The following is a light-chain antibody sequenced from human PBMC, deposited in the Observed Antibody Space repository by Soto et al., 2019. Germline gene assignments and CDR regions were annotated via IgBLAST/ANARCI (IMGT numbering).Light chain of an antibody. CDR1: QSVRSH. CDR3: QQYNTWPFT. Sequence: EIVLTQAPATLSVSPGERVTLSCRASQSVRSHLAWYRQRPGQVPRLLIYDASSRATGIPARFSGTGSGKEFALTISNLQSEDFAIYYCQQYNTWPFTFGGGTRVEFK. J-gene: IGKJ4*01. CDR2: DAS. V-gene: IGKV3-15*01.